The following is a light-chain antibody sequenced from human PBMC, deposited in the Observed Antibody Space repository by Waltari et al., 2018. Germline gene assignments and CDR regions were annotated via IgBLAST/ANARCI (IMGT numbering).Light chain of an antibody. CDR2: DTN. CDR1: TGAVPIVHF. CDR3: WLYYSGAQV. V-gene: IGLV7-46*01. J-gene: IGLJ2*01. Sequence: QAVVTQEPSLTVSPGATVTPHCASSTGAVPIVHFPHWFQQKPGQAPKTLIYDTNNKLSWTPARFSGSLAGGKAALTLSGAQPEDEAEYYCWLYYSGAQVFGGGTRLTVL.